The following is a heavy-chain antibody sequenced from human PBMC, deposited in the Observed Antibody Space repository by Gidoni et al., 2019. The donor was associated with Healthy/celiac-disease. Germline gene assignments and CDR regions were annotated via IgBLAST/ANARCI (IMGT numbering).Heavy chain of an antibody. CDR3: ARGGLRFLEWLFFDY. Sequence: QVQLVQSGAEVKKPGASVKVSCKASGYTSTGYYMHWVRQAPGQGLEWMGWINPNSGGTNYAQKLQGRVTMTRDTSISTAYMELSRLRSDDTAVYYCARGGLRFLEWLFFDYWGQGTLVTVSS. CDR2: INPNSGGT. V-gene: IGHV1-2*02. J-gene: IGHJ4*02. CDR1: GYTSTGYY. D-gene: IGHD3-3*01.